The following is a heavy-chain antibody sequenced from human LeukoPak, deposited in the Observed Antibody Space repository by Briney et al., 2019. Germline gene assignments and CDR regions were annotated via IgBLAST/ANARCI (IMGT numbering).Heavy chain of an antibody. V-gene: IGHV4-59*01. D-gene: IGHD3-10*01. Sequence: SSETLSLTCTVSGGSISSYYWSWIRQPPGKGLEWIGYIYYSGSTNYNPSLKSRVTISVDTSKNQFSPKLSSVTAADTAVYYCARWTVRGVIRYFDYWGQGTLVTVSS. CDR3: ARWTVRGVIRYFDY. CDR1: GGSISSYY. CDR2: IYYSGST. J-gene: IGHJ4*02.